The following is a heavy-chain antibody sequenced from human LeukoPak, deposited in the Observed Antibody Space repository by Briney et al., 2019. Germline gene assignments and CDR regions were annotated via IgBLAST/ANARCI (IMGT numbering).Heavy chain of an antibody. V-gene: IGHV1-69*05. CDR1: GGTFSSYA. CDR3: ARTRGRVTTLGWFDP. J-gene: IGHJ5*02. D-gene: IGHD4-11*01. CDR2: IIPICGTA. Sequence: GASVKVSCKASGGTFSSYAISWVRQAPGQGLEWMGGIIPICGTANYAQKFQGRVTITTDESTSTAYMELSSLRSEDTAVYYCARTRGRVTTLGWFDPWGQGTLVTVSS.